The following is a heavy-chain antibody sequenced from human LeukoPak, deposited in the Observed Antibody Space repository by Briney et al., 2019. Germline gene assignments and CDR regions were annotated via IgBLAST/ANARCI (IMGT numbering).Heavy chain of an antibody. CDR3: ARGRIAATQYYFDY. V-gene: IGHV3-74*01. D-gene: IGHD6-13*01. CDR2: INSDGSST. CDR1: GFTFSSYW. J-gene: IGHJ4*02. Sequence: GGSLRLSCAASGFTFSSYWMHWVRHAPGKGLVWVSRINSDGSSTSYADSVKGRFTISRDNAKNTLYLQMNSLRAEDTAVYYCARGRIAATQYYFDYWGQGTLVTVSS.